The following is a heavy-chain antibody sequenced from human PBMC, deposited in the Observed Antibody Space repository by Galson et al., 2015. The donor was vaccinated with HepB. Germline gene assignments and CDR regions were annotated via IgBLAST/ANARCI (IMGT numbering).Heavy chain of an antibody. J-gene: IGHJ4*02. CDR3: AKVGVYGSGWSDY. V-gene: IGHV3-30*02. CDR1: GLTFSSYG. D-gene: IGHD6-19*01. CDR2: IRYDGSNK. Sequence: SLRLSCAASGLTFSSYGMHWVRQAPGKGLEWVAFIRYDGSNKYYADSVKGRFTISRDNSKNTLYLQMNSLRAEDTAVYYCAKVGVYGSGWSDYWGQGTLVTVSS.